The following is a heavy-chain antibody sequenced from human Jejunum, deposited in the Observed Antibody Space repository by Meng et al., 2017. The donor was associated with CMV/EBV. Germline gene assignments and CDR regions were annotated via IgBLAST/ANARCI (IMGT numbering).Heavy chain of an antibody. CDR2: SSYGEFT. CDR3: ARGSGYSIYDD. V-gene: IGHV4-59*02. J-gene: IGHJ4*02. Sequence: GIVSGASVRESDCSCIRQSPGKGLDWIGYSSYGEFTNYVPARRSRARISVDTSKNQLSLTLTSVTAADAAIYYCARGSGYSIYDDWGQGTLVTVSS. CDR1: GASVRESD. D-gene: IGHD4-11*01.